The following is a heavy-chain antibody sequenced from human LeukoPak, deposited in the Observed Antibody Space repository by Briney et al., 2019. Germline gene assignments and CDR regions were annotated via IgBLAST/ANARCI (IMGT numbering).Heavy chain of an antibody. D-gene: IGHD3-22*01. J-gene: IGHJ4*02. CDR2: ISGSGGST. CDR3: AKDSSYDSSGSPDY. CDR1: GFTFSSYA. Sequence: GGSLRLSCAASGFTFSSYAMSWVRQAPGKGLEWVSAISGSGGSTYYADSVKGRFTISRDNSKNTLYLQMDSLRAEATAVYYCAKDSSYDSSGSPDYWGQGTLVTVSS. V-gene: IGHV3-23*01.